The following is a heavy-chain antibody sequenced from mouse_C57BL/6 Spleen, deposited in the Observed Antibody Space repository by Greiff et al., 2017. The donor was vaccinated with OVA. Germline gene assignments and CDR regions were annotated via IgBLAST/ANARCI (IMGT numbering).Heavy chain of an antibody. J-gene: IGHJ3*01. CDR1: GYTFTSYW. CDR2: IYPGNSDT. D-gene: IGHD2-3*01. CDR3: TKSDGYYVKPFAY. V-gene: IGHV1-5*01. Sequence: SGTVLARPGASVKMSCKTSGYTFTSYWMHWVKQRPGQGLEWIGAIYPGNSDTSYNQKFKGKAKLTAVTSASTAYMELSSLTNEDSAVYYCTKSDGYYVKPFAYWGQGTLVTVSA.